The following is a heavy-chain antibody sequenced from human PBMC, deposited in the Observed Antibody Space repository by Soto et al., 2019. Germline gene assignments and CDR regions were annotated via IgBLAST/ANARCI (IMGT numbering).Heavy chain of an antibody. D-gene: IGHD6-19*01. Sequence: PGGSLRLSCAASGFTFSSYGMHWVRQAPGKGLEWVAVISYDGSNKYYADSVKGRFTISRDNSKNTLYLQMNSLRAEDTAVYYCAKVLLGEHRPGLRLGYSSGWSDYWGQGTLVTISS. J-gene: IGHJ4*02. V-gene: IGHV3-30*18. CDR2: ISYDGSNK. CDR1: GFTFSSYG. CDR3: AKVLLGEHRPGLRLGYSSGWSDY.